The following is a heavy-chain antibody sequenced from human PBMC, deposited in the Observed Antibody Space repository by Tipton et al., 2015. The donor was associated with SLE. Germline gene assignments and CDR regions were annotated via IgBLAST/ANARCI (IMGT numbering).Heavy chain of an antibody. CDR2: IYYSGST. CDR3: ARGGYCSGGSCYAGFDP. V-gene: IGHV4-59*01. D-gene: IGHD2-15*01. CDR1: GGSFSGYY. Sequence: TLSLTCAVYGGSFSGYYWSWIRQPPGKGLEWIGYIYYSGSTNYNPSLKSRVTISVDTSKNQFSLKLSSVTAADTAVYYCARGGYCSGGSCYAGFDPWGQGTLVTVSS. J-gene: IGHJ5*02.